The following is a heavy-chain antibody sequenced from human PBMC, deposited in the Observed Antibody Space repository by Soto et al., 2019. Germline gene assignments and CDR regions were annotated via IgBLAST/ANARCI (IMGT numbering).Heavy chain of an antibody. Sequence: GASVKVSCKASGYIFTNFFVHWVRQAPGQGLEWLGIINPSGGSTNYAQKFQGRVAMTRDTSTDTVYMDLSSLRFEDTAVYYCARVPRDSGWNSLDFWGQGTLVTVSS. CDR3: ARVPRDSGWNSLDF. CDR1: GYIFTNFF. CDR2: INPSGGST. V-gene: IGHV1-46*01. J-gene: IGHJ4*02. D-gene: IGHD6-19*01.